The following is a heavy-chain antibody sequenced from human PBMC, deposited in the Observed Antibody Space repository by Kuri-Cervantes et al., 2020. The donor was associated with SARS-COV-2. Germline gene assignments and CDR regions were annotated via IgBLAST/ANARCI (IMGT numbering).Heavy chain of an antibody. CDR3: ARRELGHYGDYENWFDP. D-gene: IGHD4-17*01. V-gene: IGHV3-30*04. Sequence: GESLKISCAASHFTFSSYAFHWVRQAPGQGLEWVAAISYDGNNKYFADSVRGRFTVSRDNSKNTLYLEMDGLRPEDTAVYYCARRELGHYGDYENWFDPWGQGTLVTVSS. J-gene: IGHJ5*02. CDR2: ISYDGNNK. CDR1: HFTFSSYA.